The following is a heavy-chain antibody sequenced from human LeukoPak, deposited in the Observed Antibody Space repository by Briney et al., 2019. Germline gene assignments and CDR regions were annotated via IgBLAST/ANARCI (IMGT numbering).Heavy chain of an antibody. CDR2: VYYTGST. CDR3: ARGRTLVGGSDH. Sequence: SETLSLTCTVSGGSISTYYWNWIRQPPGKGLEWIGYVYYTGSTIYNPSLRSRVTISLDTSKSQFSLKLSSVTAADTAVYYCARGRTLVGGSDHWGQGTLVTVSS. J-gene: IGHJ4*02. CDR1: GGSISTYY. D-gene: IGHD4-23*01. V-gene: IGHV4-59*01.